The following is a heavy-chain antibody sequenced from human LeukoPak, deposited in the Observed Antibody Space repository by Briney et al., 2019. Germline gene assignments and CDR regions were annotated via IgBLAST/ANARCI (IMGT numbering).Heavy chain of an antibody. D-gene: IGHD1-26*01. V-gene: IGHV4-59*08. Sequence: SETLSLTCIVSVGSLRSYYWSWIRQPPGKGLECIGYIYYSGSTNYNPSLKSRVTISVDPSKNQFSLKLSSVTAADPAVYYCARLPPIVGATTAFDYWGQGTLVTVSS. CDR1: VGSLRSYY. J-gene: IGHJ4*02. CDR2: IYYSGST. CDR3: ARLPPIVGATTAFDY.